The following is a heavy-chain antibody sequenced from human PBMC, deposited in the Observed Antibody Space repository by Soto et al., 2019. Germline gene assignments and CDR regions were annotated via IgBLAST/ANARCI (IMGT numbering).Heavy chain of an antibody. D-gene: IGHD6-13*01. V-gene: IGHV1-69*01. CDR2: IIPIFGTA. CDR3: ARQSTGYSSSWYTADY. CDR1: GGTFSSYA. Sequence: QVQLVQSGAEVKKPGSSVKVSCKASGGTFSSYAISWVRQAPGQGLEWMGGIIPIFGTAHYAQKFQRRVTITADESTSTAYMELSSLRSEDTAVYYCARQSTGYSSSWYTADYWGQGTLVTFSS. J-gene: IGHJ4*02.